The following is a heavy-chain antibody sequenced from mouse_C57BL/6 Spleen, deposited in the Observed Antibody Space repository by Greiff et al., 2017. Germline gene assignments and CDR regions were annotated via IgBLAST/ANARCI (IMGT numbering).Heavy chain of an antibody. J-gene: IGHJ2*01. CDR2: ISGGSSTI. CDR1: GFTFSGYG. CDR3: AREVYYLDD. V-gene: IGHV5-17*01. Sequence: EVQLMESGGGLVKPGGSLKLSCAASGFTFSGYGMHWVRQAPERGLEWVAYISGGSSTIYYADTVKGRFTISRDNAKNTLYLQMTSLRSEDTAMYYCAREVYYLDDWGQGTTGTVSS.